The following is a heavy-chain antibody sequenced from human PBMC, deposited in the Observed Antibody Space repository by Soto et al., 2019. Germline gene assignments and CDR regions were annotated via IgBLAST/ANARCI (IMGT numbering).Heavy chain of an antibody. CDR2: IDPSDSYT. CDR3: ARIPYGLGDYYNGKAYFQYRMGV. CDR1: GYSFTSYW. V-gene: IGHV5-10-1*01. Sequence: PGESLKISCKGSGYSFTSYWISWVRQMPGKGLEWMGRIDPSDSYTNYSPSFQGHVTISADKSISTAYLQWSSLKASDTAMYYCARIPYGLGDYYNGKAYFQYRMGVLGQRTRVTVSS. D-gene: IGHD3-10*01. J-gene: IGHJ6*02.